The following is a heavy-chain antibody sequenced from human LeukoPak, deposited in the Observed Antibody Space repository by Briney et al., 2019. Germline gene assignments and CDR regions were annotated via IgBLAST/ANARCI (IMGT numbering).Heavy chain of an antibody. CDR1: GFTFSKYW. CDR2: INTDGTVT. Sequence: GGSLRLSCAPSGFTFSKYWMLWVRQAPGKGLESVSRINTDGTVTTYADSVKGRFTVSRDNADNTMFLQMNSVRDEDTAVYYCAAKQWLAPPPDSWGQGTPVTVSS. J-gene: IGHJ4*02. CDR3: AAKQWLAPPPDS. V-gene: IGHV3-74*01. D-gene: IGHD6-19*01.